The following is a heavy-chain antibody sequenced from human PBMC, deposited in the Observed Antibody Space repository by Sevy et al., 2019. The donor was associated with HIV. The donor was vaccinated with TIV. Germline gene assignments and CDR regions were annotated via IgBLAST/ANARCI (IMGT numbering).Heavy chain of an antibody. CDR2: IKSKSDGGTT. V-gene: IGHV3-15*01. D-gene: IGHD2-8*02. CDR3: STDPIIVLLVTDGMDV. CDR1: GFTFYYAW. Sequence: GGSLRLSYAASGFTFYYAWMSWVRQAPGRGLEWVGRIKSKSDGGTTDYVAPVKGRFTISRDDSKNRLYLEMNSLKTEYTAVYYCSTDPIIVLLVTDGMDVWGQGTTVTVSS. J-gene: IGHJ6*02.